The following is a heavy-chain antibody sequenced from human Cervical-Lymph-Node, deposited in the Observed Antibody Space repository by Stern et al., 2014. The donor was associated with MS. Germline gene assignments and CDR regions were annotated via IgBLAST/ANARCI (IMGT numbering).Heavy chain of an antibody. CDR2: ISHSGSA. V-gene: IGHV4-34*01. CDR1: GGSFSGYY. D-gene: IGHD2-2*01. Sequence: VQLQQWGAGLLKPSETLSLTCAVYGGSFSGYYWSWIRQPPGKGLEWIGEISHSGSAKYSSSLESRVTISIDASKPQFSLRLFSVTAADTAVYFCARYSWPTADESFDSWGLGTLVTVSS. J-gene: IGHJ4*02. CDR3: ARYSWPTADESFDS.